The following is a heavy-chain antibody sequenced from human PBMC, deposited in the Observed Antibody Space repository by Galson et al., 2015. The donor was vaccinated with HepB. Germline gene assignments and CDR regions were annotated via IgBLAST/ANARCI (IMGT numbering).Heavy chain of an antibody. J-gene: IGHJ3*02. CDR1: GFTFSSYA. Sequence: SLRLSCAASGFTFSSYAMHWVRQAPGKGPEWVAVISYDGSNKYYADSVKGRFTISRDNSKNTLYLQMNSLRAEDTAVYYCAREDGLRFLEWLGAFDIWGQGTMVTVSS. V-gene: IGHV3-30-3*01. D-gene: IGHD3-3*01. CDR2: ISYDGSNK. CDR3: AREDGLRFLEWLGAFDI.